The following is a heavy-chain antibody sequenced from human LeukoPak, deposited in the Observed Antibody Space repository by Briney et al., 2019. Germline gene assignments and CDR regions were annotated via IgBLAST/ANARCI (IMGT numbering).Heavy chain of an antibody. CDR1: RFTFKNYG. CDR3: ARSLGETTFDY. Sequence: GGSLRLSCAASRFTFKNYGMHWDRQAPGKGLEWVAVIYYDGSKKYYADSVKGRFTISRDNSKNTVHLEMSSLRVEDTAVYHCARSLGETTFDYWGQGTLVTVSP. J-gene: IGHJ4*02. V-gene: IGHV3-33*01. D-gene: IGHD3-16*01. CDR2: IYYDGSKK.